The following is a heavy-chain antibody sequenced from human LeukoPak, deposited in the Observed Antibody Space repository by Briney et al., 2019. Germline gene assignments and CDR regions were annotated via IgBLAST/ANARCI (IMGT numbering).Heavy chain of an antibody. Sequence: SETLSLTCTVSGGSISSNYWNWIRQPAGKGLEWIGRIYTSGSTNYNPSLRSRVTISVDRSKNQFSLKLNSATAADTAISYCARELGYDAFDIWGQGTMVTVSS. CDR1: GGSISSNY. J-gene: IGHJ3*02. CDR2: IYTSGST. D-gene: IGHD7-27*01. CDR3: ARELGYDAFDI. V-gene: IGHV4-4*07.